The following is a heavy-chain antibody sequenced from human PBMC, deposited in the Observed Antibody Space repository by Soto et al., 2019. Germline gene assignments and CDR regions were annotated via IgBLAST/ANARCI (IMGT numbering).Heavy chain of an antibody. Sequence: SETLSLTCAVYGGSFSGYYWRWIRQPPGKGLEWIGEINHSGSTNYNPSLKSRVTISVDTSKNQFSLKLSSVTAADTAVYYCARGGYSYGRHNYYYGMDVWGQGTTVTVSS. CDR1: GGSFSGYY. V-gene: IGHV4-34*01. J-gene: IGHJ6*02. D-gene: IGHD5-18*01. CDR3: ARGGYSYGRHNYYYGMDV. CDR2: INHSGST.